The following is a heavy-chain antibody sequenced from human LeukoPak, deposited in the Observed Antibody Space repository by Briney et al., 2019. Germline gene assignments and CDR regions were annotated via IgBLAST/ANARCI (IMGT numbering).Heavy chain of an antibody. CDR1: GGSISSYY. V-gene: IGHV4-59*01. CDR2: IYYSGST. Sequence: SETLSLTCIVSGGSISSYYWSWIRQPPGKGLEWIGYIYYSGSTNYNPSLKSRVTISVDTSKNQFSLKLSSVTAADTAVYYCARGLMMAVAGRGEFHYWGQGTLVTVSP. CDR3: ARGLMMAVAGRGEFHY. D-gene: IGHD6-13*01. J-gene: IGHJ4*02.